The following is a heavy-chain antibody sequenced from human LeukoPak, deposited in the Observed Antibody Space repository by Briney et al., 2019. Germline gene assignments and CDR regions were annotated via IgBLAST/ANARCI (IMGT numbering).Heavy chain of an antibody. CDR1: GGSISSYY. V-gene: IGHV4-59*01. CDR2: IYYSGST. Sequence: SETLSLTCIVSGGSISSYYWSWIRQPPGKGLEWIGYIYYSGSTNYNPSLKSRVTISVDTSKNQFSLKLSSVTAADTAVYYCARGLMMAVAGRGEFHYWGQGTLVTVSP. CDR3: ARGLMMAVAGRGEFHY. D-gene: IGHD6-13*01. J-gene: IGHJ4*02.